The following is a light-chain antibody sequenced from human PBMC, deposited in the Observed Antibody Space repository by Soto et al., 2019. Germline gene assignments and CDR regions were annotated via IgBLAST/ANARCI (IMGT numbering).Light chain of an antibody. CDR3: QQYYSNPT. V-gene: IGKV4-1*01. J-gene: IGKJ1*01. CDR1: QSILSSSNNKNY. CDR2: WAS. Sequence: DTVMTQSPDSLALSPGEMATINCKSSQSILSSSNNKNYLARYQQKPGQTPKLLISWASMRDSGVPDRFSGSGSGTDFTLTISSLQAEDVAVYYCQQYYSNPTFGTGTKVDIK.